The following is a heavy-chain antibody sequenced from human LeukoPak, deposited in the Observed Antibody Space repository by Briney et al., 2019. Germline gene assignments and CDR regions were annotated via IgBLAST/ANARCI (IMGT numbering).Heavy chain of an antibody. CDR1: GFTFSSYW. Sequence: GGSLRLSCVASGFTFSSYWMTWVRQAPGKGLVWVSRIYSDGSRTTYADSVKGRFTISGDNAKNTLYLQMNSLRAEDTAVYYCARSGRGGAFDIWGQGTMVTVSS. CDR3: ARSGRGGAFDI. V-gene: IGHV3-74*01. D-gene: IGHD1-26*01. CDR2: IYSDGSRT. J-gene: IGHJ3*02.